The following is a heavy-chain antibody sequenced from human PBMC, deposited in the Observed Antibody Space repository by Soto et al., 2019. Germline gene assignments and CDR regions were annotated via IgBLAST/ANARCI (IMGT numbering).Heavy chain of an antibody. CDR2: IYHSATT. CDR3: ARLIGYCSSTSCLDYYYMDV. Sequence: QVQLQESGPGLVKPSGTLSLTCAVSSGSISSLHWWRWVGQPPGEGLEWIGEIYHSATTKYNASLKSRVTISVDNSKNHFSLKLTSATAADTAVYYCARLIGYCSSTSCLDYYYMDVWGKGTTVTVSS. V-gene: IGHV4-4*02. J-gene: IGHJ6*03. D-gene: IGHD2-2*01. CDR1: SGSISSLHW.